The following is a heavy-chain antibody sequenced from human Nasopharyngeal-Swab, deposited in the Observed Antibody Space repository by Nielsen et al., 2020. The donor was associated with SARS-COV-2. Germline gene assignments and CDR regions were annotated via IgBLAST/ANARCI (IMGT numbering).Heavy chain of an antibody. V-gene: IGHV3-7*01. D-gene: IGHD6-13*01. CDR1: GFTLGNYW. Sequence: GESLKISCAASGFTLGNYWMSWVRQAPGKGLEWVANINQDGSEKYYLDSVEGRFTISRDNPKNSLYLQMNSLRAEDTAVYYCSSAAGTFDYWGQGTLVTVSS. J-gene: IGHJ4*02. CDR2: INQDGSEK. CDR3: SSAAGTFDY.